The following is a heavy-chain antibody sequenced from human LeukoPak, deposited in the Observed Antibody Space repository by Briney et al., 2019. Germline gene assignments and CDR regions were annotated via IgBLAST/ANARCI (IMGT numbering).Heavy chain of an antibody. D-gene: IGHD3-10*01. J-gene: IGHJ4*02. CDR1: GYTFTING. CDR3: ASLTNARYGSVN. CDR2: INIYNDNT. V-gene: IGHV1-18*01. Sequence: ASVKVSRKASGYTFTINGICWVRQAPGQGLEWMGWINIYNDNTNYAQKFQGRVTMTTDTSTNTAYMDLRNLRSDDTAVYYCASLTNARYGSVNWGQGTLVTVSS.